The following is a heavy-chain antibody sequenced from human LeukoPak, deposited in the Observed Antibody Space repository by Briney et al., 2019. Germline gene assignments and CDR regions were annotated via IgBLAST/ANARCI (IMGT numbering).Heavy chain of an antibody. CDR1: GFNFNNFW. Sequence: PGGSLRLSCEASGFNFNNFWMNWVRQAPGKGLEWVANIKHDETEINYVDSVRGRFTNSRDNTKKSLYLQMSSLRVEDTAVYFCGRGGYYNFWTGLVDSWGQGTLVTVSS. CDR2: IKHDETEI. V-gene: IGHV3-7*01. J-gene: IGHJ4*02. D-gene: IGHD3-3*01. CDR3: GRGGYYNFWTGLVDS.